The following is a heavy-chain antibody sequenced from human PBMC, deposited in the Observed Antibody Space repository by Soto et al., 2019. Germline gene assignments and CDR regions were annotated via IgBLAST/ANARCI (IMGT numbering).Heavy chain of an antibody. CDR3: ARYTTYYYDSSGYHASFDP. J-gene: IGHJ5*02. V-gene: IGHV1-8*01. CDR2: MNPNSGNT. Sequence: GASVKVSCKASGYTFTSYDINWVRQATGQGLEWMGWMNPNSGNTGYAQKFQGRVTMTRNTSISTAYMELSSLRSEDTAVYYCARYTTYYYDSSGYHASFDPWGQGTLVTV. D-gene: IGHD3-22*01. CDR1: GYTFTSYD.